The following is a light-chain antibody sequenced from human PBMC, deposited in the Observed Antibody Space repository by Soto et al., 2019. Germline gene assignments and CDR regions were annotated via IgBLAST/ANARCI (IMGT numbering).Light chain of an antibody. V-gene: IGLV6-57*03. CDR1: SGSIASNY. Sequence: NFMLNQPNSVSESPGKTVNISCTRSSGSIASNYVQWYQQRPGSAPTTVIYEDNQRPSGVPDRFSGSIDSSSNSASLTISGLKTEDEADYYCQSYDSSNQVFGGGTKLTVL. CDR2: EDN. CDR3: QSYDSSNQV. J-gene: IGLJ2*01.